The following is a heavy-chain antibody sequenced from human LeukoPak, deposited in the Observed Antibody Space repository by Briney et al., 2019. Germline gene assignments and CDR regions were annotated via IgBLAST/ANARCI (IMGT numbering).Heavy chain of an antibody. V-gene: IGHV3-23*01. J-gene: IGHJ4*02. CDR3: ARELSEMATISPFDY. CDR2: ISGSGGST. D-gene: IGHD5-24*01. Sequence: GGSLRLSCAASGFTFSSYAMGWVRQAPGKGLKWVSAISGSGGSTYYADSVKGRFTISRDNSKNTLYLQMNSLRAEDTAVYYCARELSEMATISPFDYWGQGTLVTVSS. CDR1: GFTFSSYA.